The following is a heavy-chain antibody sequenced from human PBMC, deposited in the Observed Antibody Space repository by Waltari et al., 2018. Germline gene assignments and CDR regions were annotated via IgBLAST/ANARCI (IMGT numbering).Heavy chain of an antibody. CDR1: GFTFSSYS. D-gene: IGHD1-26*01. CDR2: ISSSSSYI. V-gene: IGHV3-21*01. CDR3: ASRPSGSYFDY. Sequence: EVQLVESGGGLVKPGGSLSLACAASGFTFSSYSMTWVRQAPGKGLEWVSSISSSSSYIYYADSVKGRFTISRDNAKNSLYLQMNSLRAEDTAVYYCASRPSGSYFDYWGQGTLVTVSS. J-gene: IGHJ4*02.